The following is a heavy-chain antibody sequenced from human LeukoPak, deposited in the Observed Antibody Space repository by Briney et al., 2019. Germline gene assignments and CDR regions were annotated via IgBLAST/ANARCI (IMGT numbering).Heavy chain of an antibody. CDR3: ARDPSSLCYFDY. CDR2: ITNSGGTT. J-gene: IGHJ4*02. CDR1: GFIFSNYA. V-gene: IGHV3-23*01. Sequence: GGSLRLSCVASGFIFSNYAMSWVRQAPGKGLQCISTITNSGGTTYYADSVRGRFTISRDNSKNTLYLQMNSLRAEDTAVYYRARDPSSLCYFDYWGQGTLVTVSS. D-gene: IGHD3-10*01.